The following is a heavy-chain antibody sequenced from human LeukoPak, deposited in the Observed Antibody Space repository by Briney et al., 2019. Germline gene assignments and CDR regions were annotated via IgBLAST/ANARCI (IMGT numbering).Heavy chain of an antibody. CDR3: AKGIAVAETGLEYFQQ. J-gene: IGHJ1*01. CDR1: GFTFSSYA. CDR2: IGAGGTFT. D-gene: IGHD6-19*01. Sequence: GGSLRLSCTASGFTFSSYAMNWVRQAPGKGLEWVSGIGAGGTFTYYADSVKGRFTISRDNSKNTLYLQMNSLRAEDTAVYYCAKGIAVAETGLEYFQQWGQGTLVTVSS. V-gene: IGHV3-23*01.